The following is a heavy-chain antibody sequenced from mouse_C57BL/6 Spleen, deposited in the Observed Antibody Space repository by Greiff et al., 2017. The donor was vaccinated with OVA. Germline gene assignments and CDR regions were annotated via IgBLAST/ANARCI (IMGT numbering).Heavy chain of an antibody. J-gene: IGHJ3*01. D-gene: IGHD1-1*01. CDR1: GYTFTSYW. V-gene: IGHV1-5*01. Sequence: VQLQQSGTVLARPGASVKMSCKTSGYTFTSYWMHWVQQRPGQGLEWIGAIYPGNSDTSYNQKFKGKAKLTAVTSARTAYMELSSLTNEDSAVYYCTREDGFYYAAWFAYWGQGTLVTVSA. CDR3: TREDGFYYAAWFAY. CDR2: IYPGNSDT.